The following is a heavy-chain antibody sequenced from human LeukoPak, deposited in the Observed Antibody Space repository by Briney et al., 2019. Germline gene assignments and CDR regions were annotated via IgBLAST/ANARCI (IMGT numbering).Heavy chain of an antibody. CDR3: ARVGDYVIGGGFDY. D-gene: IGHD4-17*01. V-gene: IGHV4-38-2*02. CDR2: IYHSGST. CDR1: GYSISSGYY. J-gene: IGHJ4*02. Sequence: SETLSLTCTVSGYSISSGYYWGWIRQPPGKGLEWIGSIYHSGSTYYNPSLKSRVTISVDTSKNQFSLKLSSVTAAGTAVYYCARVGDYVIGGGFDYWGQGILVTVSS.